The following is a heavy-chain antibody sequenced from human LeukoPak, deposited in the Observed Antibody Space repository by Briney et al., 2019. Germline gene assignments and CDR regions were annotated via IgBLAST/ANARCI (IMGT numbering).Heavy chain of an antibody. V-gene: IGHV3-66*01. D-gene: IGHD4-17*01. CDR2: ICSGGST. CDR3: ARDSYGDPLGYFDY. Sequence: GGSLRLSCAASGFTVSSNYMSWVRQAPGKGLEWVSVICSGGSTYYADSVKGRVTISRDNSKNTLYLQMNSLRPEDSAVYYCARDSYGDPLGYFDYWGKGTLVTVSS. CDR1: GFTVSSNY. J-gene: IGHJ4*02.